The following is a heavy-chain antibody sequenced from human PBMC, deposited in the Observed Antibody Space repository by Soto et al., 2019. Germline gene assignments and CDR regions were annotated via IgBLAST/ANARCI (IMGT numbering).Heavy chain of an antibody. Sequence: QVQLVQSGAEVKKPGASVKVSCKASGYTFTRYTITWVRQAPGEGLEWMGWLSTYNDYTNYAQKFQGRVTMTTDTSTSTSYMELRSLRSDDSAVYYCARVYSNDYVDFWGQGTLVTVSS. D-gene: IGHD4-4*01. CDR1: GYTFTRYT. J-gene: IGHJ4*02. CDR3: ARVYSNDYVDF. CDR2: LSTYNDYT. V-gene: IGHV1-18*01.